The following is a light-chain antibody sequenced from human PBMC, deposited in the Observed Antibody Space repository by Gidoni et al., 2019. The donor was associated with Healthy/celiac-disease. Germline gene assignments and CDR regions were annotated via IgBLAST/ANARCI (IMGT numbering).Light chain of an antibody. V-gene: IGKV3-11*01. CDR1: QSVSSY. Sequence: ELVLTQSPATLSLSPGERATLACRASQSVSSYLAWYQQKPGQAPRLLIYDASNRATGIPARFSGSGSGTDFTLTISSLEPEDFAVYYCQQRSNWPPLTGXGXTKVEIK. CDR3: QQRSNWPPLT. CDR2: DAS. J-gene: IGKJ4*01.